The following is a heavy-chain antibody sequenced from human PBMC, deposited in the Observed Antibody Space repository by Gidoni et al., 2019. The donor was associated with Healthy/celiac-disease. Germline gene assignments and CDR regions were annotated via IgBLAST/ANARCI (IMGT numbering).Heavy chain of an antibody. V-gene: IGHV4-34*01. CDR2: INHSGST. D-gene: IGHD1-7*01. CDR1: GGSLSGYY. J-gene: IGHJ2*01. CDR3: ARGQENSETYYWYFDL. Sequence: QVQLQQWGAGLLKPSETLSLTCAVYGGSLSGYYWSWIRQPPGKGLEWIGEINHSGSTNYNPSLKSRVTISVDTSKNQFSLKLSSVTAADTAVYYCARGQENSETYYWYFDLWGRGTLVTVSS.